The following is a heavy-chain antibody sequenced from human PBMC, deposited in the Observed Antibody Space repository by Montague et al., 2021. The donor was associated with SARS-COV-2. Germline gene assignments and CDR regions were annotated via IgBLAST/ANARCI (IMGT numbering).Heavy chain of an antibody. V-gene: IGHV4-59*01. J-gene: IGHJ4*01. Sequence: SETLSLTCTVSGGSLTAYFWSWIRQAPGKTLEWPGYVHFRGPSNYNPSLKSRVAISADTSKSQLSLRLASVTAADTAVYFWARDVSTRPYTFDHWGHGVLATVSS. D-gene: IGHD2-2*02. CDR1: GGSLTAYF. CDR3: ARDVSTRPYTFDH. CDR2: VHFRGPS.